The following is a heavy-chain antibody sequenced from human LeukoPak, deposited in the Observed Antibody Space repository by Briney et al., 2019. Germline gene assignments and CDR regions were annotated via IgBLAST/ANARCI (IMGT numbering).Heavy chain of an antibody. J-gene: IGHJ4*02. CDR1: GDSVSNGNYY. V-gene: IGHV4-61*03. CDR2: IYYTGKT. Sequence: SETLSLTCTVSGDSVSNGNYYWSWLRQPPGKALEWIGYIYYTGKTYYNPSLEGRVTILVDTSRNHSSVKLSSVTAADTAVYYCARSQNYYGSGNYWSQGTLVTVSS. CDR3: ARSQNYYGSGNY. D-gene: IGHD3-10*01.